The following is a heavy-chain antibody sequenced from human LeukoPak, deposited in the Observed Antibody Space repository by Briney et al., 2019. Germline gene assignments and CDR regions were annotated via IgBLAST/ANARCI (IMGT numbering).Heavy chain of an antibody. CDR2: IQYDGSDK. V-gene: IGHV3-30*02. CDR1: GFTFRSSG. J-gene: IGHJ4*02. D-gene: IGHD1-26*01. CDR3: AKSGTFDY. Sequence: PGGSLTLSCAASGFTFRSSGMHWVRQAPGKGLEWVTFIQYDGSDKYYADSVKGRFTISRDNSKNTLYLQMNSLRGEDTAVYYCAKSGTFDYWGQGTLVTVSS.